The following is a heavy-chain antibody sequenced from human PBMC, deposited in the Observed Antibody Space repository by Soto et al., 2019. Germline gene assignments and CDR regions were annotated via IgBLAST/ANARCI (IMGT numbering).Heavy chain of an antibody. J-gene: IGHJ4*02. Sequence: QVQLQESGPGLVKPSQTLSLTCTVSGGSISSGGYYWSWIRQHPGKGLEWIGYIHYSGSTYYNPSLKSRVTISVDTSKNQFSLKLSSVTAADTAVYYCARAVGRGYSYGGYFDYWGQGTLVTVSS. V-gene: IGHV4-31*03. D-gene: IGHD5-18*01. CDR2: IHYSGST. CDR3: ARAVGRGYSYGGYFDY. CDR1: GGSISSGGYY.